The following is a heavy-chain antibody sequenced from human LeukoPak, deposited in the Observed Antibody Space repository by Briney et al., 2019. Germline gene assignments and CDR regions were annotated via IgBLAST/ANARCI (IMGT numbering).Heavy chain of an antibody. CDR3: ARLRIAAAGTGGPPGY. J-gene: IGHJ4*02. CDR2: IYPGDSDT. D-gene: IGHD6-13*01. V-gene: IGHV5-51*01. Sequence: GESLKISCKGSGYSFTSYWIGWVRQMPGKGLERMGIIYPGDSDTRYSPSFQGQVTISADKSISTAYLQWSSLKASDTAMYYCARLRIAAAGTGGPPGYWGQGTLVTVSS. CDR1: GYSFTSYW.